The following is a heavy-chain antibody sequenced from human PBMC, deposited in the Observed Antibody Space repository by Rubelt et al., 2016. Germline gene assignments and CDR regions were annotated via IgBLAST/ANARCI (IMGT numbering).Heavy chain of an antibody. CDR1: GFTFDDYA. J-gene: IGHJ4*02. CDR2: ISWNSGSI. Sequence: EVQLVESGGGLVKPGGSLRLSCAASGFTFDDYAMHWVRQAPGKGLEWVSGISWNSGSIGYADSVKGRFTISRDNAKNSLYLQRNSLRAEDTAVYYCARDKGAHYGDYSVYWGQGTLVTVSS. CDR3: ARDKGAHYGDYSVY. V-gene: IGHV3-9*01. D-gene: IGHD4-17*01.